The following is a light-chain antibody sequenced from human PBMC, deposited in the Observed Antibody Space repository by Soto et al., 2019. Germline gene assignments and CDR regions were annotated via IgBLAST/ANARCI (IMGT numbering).Light chain of an antibody. Sequence: EVVMTQAPATLSVSPGERATLSCRASQSVSSGVAWYQYRSGQAPRLLIYGASTRATGVPARFSGSGSGTEFTLTISSLQSEDFAVYYCQQYNDWPPYTFGQGTKLEIK. CDR2: GAS. J-gene: IGKJ2*01. V-gene: IGKV3-15*01. CDR1: QSVSSG. CDR3: QQYNDWPPYT.